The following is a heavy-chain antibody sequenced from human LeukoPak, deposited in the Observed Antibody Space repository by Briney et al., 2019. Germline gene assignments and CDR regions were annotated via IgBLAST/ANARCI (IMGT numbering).Heavy chain of an antibody. Sequence: GGSLRLSCAASGFTFDDYAMHWVRQAPGKGLEWVSLISWDGGSTYYADSVKGRFTISRDNSKNSLYLQMNSLRAEDTALYYCARDRMWGIVVVGRVGAFDIWGQGTMVTVSS. CDR1: GFTFDDYA. CDR3: ARDRMWGIVVVGRVGAFDI. J-gene: IGHJ3*02. V-gene: IGHV3-43D*03. CDR2: ISWDGGST. D-gene: IGHD2-2*01.